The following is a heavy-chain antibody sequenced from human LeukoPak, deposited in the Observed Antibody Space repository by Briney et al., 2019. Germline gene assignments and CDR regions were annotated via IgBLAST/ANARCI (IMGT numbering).Heavy chain of an antibody. J-gene: IGHJ6*02. V-gene: IGHV1-2*02. CDR1: GYSFTNNH. CDR2: INPNSGGT. D-gene: IGHD3-3*01. Sequence: ASVKVSCKASGYSFTNNHMHWVRQAPGQGLEWMGWINPNSGGTNYAQKFQGRVTMTRDTSISTAYMELSRLRSDDTAVYYCARAKYYDFWSGSFINYYGMDVWGQGTTVTVSS. CDR3: ARAKYYDFWSGSFINYYGMDV.